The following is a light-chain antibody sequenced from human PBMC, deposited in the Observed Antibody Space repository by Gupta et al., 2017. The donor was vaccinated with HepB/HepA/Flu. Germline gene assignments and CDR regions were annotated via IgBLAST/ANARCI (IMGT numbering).Light chain of an antibody. V-gene: IGKV3-11*01. Sequence: EIVLTQSPATLSLSPGERATLSCRASQSVSSYLAWYQQKPGQAPRLLIYDASNRATGIPARCSGSGDGTDFTLTISSREPEDFAVYYCQQRSNWPPTWTFGQGTKVEIK. CDR3: QQRSNWPPTWT. CDR1: QSVSSY. J-gene: IGKJ1*01. CDR2: DAS.